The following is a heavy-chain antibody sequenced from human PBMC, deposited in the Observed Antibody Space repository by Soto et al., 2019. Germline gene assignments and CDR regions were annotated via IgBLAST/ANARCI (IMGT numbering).Heavy chain of an antibody. CDR2: FDPTDSFS. Sequence: GESLQISWQASGYSFTTYWITWVRQLPGKGLEWMGNFDPTDSFSNYSPSFQGHVTFSTDQSISTAYLHWSSLNASDTAMYFCARHDEYRFFEYWSQGTLVTVSS. CDR1: GYSFTTYW. J-gene: IGHJ4*02. V-gene: IGHV5-10-1*01. CDR3: ARHDEYRFFEY. D-gene: IGHD5-12*01.